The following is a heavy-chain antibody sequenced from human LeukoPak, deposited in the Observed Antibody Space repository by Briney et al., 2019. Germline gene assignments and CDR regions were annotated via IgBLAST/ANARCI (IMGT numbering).Heavy chain of an antibody. J-gene: IGHJ4*02. CDR1: GYTFTGYY. Sequence: ASVKVSCKASGYTFTGYYMHWVRQAPGQGLEWMGWINPNSGGTNYAQKLQGRVTMTRDTSISTAYMELSRLRSDDTAVYYCARGAPTYDYDSSGPEDYWGQGTLVTVSS. D-gene: IGHD3-22*01. V-gene: IGHV1-2*02. CDR3: ARGAPTYDYDSSGPEDY. CDR2: INPNSGGT.